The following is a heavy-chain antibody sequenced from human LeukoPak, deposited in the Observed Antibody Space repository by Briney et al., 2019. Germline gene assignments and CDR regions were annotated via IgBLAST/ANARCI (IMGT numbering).Heavy chain of an antibody. J-gene: IGHJ4*02. CDR2: INHRRST. Sequence: SETLSLTCAVYGGSFSDYYWSWIRQPPGKGLEWIGEINHRRSTNYNPSLKSRFTISVDRSKNQFSLKLSSVTAADTAVYYCARGSNYDNYFDYWGQGTLVTVSS. D-gene: IGHD4-11*01. CDR1: GGSFSDYY. V-gene: IGHV4-34*01. CDR3: ARGSNYDNYFDY.